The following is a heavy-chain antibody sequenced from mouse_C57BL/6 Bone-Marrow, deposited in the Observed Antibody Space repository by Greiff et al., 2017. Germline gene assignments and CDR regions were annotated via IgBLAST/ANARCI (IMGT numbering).Heavy chain of an antibody. J-gene: IGHJ2*01. D-gene: IGHD2-2*01. CDR3: ARGVRLRREGDY. V-gene: IGHV1-64*01. CDR1: GYTFTSYW. Sequence: QVQLQQPGAELVKPGASVKLSCKASGYTFTSYWMHWVKQRPGQGLEWIGMIHPNSGSTNYNEKFKSKATLTVDTSSSTAYMQLSSLTSEDSAVYYCARGVRLRREGDYWGQGTTLTVSS. CDR2: IHPNSGST.